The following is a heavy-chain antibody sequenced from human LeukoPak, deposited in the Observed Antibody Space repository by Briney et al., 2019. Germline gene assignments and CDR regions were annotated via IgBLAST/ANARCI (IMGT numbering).Heavy chain of an antibody. CDR2: IHSSGST. J-gene: IGHJ4*02. D-gene: IGHD2-15*01. V-gene: IGHV4-59*08. CDR3: ARQRTVHSPLDY. CDR1: GGSISNYY. Sequence: SETLSLTCTVSGGSISNYYWTWIRQPPGKGLEWIGYIHSSGSTNYNPSLKSRVTMSVDTSKNQFSLKLSSVTAADTAVYYCARQRTVHSPLDYWGQGTLVTVSS.